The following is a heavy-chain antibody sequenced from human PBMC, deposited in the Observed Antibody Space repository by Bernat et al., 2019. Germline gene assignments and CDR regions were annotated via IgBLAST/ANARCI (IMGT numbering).Heavy chain of an antibody. Sequence: QVQFVQSGAEVKKPGASVKVSCKASGYTFTNYAMHWVRQAPGRRLEWMGWINAGNGDKKYSQKFQDRVTITRDTSANTAYMELSSLRSEDTAVYYCARGQWTRTEADYYIDCWGQGTLVTVSS. CDR1: GYTFTNYA. CDR2: INAGNGDK. V-gene: IGHV1-3*01. CDR3: ARGQWTRTEADYYIDC. J-gene: IGHJ4*02. D-gene: IGHD6-19*01.